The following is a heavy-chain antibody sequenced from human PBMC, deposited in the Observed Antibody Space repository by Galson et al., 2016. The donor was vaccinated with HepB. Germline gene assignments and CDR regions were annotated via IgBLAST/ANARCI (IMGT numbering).Heavy chain of an antibody. CDR1: GFTFSNYG. CDR2: ISYDGKNQ. CDR3: AKVGEGFCSGGECSSGYYIDA. Sequence: SLRLSCAASGFTFSNYGIHWVRKAPGKGLEWVAIISYDGKNQYYAESVKGRFTISRDNSKSILYLHMNRLRGEDSAVYYCAKVGEGFCSGGECSSGYYIDAWGKGTTVTVSS. V-gene: IGHV3-30*18. D-gene: IGHD2-15*01. J-gene: IGHJ6*03.